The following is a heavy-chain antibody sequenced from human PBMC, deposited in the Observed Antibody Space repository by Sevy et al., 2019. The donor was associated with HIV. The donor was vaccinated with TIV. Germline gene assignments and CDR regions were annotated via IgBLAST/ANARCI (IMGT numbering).Heavy chain of an antibody. D-gene: IGHD3-22*01. CDR2: IKSKTDGGTT. CDR3: TTDGFFYDSSGKDAFDI. Sequence: GGSLRLSCAASGFTFSNAWMSWVRQAPGKGLEWVGRIKSKTDGGTTDYAAPVKGTFTISRDDSKNMLYLQMNSLKTEDTAVYYCTTDGFFYDSSGKDAFDIWGQGTMVTVSS. V-gene: IGHV3-15*01. CDR1: GFTFSNAW. J-gene: IGHJ3*02.